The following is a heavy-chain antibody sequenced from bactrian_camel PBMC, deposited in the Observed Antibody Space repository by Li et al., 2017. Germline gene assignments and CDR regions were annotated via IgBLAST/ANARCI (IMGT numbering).Heavy chain of an antibody. V-gene: IGHV3S53*01. Sequence: VQLVESGGGSVQAGGSLRLSCAASRSVNRYCMGWFRQSPGNEREKVATIDGDGDTNYADSVKGRFTVSGDNSKSTLSLETNTLKLDDTAIYYCAADHMCPQHSRSGVYYAPEAHEFRYWGQGTQVTVS. CDR3: AADHMCPQHSRSGVYYAPEAHEFRY. J-gene: IGHJ6*01. D-gene: IGHD2*01. CDR1: RSVNRYC. CDR2: IDGDGDT.